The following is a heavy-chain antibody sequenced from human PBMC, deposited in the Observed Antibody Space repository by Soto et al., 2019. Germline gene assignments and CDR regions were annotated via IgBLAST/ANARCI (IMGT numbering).Heavy chain of an antibody. CDR3: AKWNCYGDY. Sequence: EVRLLESGGGLVQPGGSLRLSCAVSGFSFSTYGVTWVRQAPGKGLEWVSGVSGGSGVTHYADSVKGRFTITGDNSKNTVYLHMNSLRVENTAVYYCAKWNCYGDYWGQGTLVTVSS. V-gene: IGHV3-23*01. D-gene: IGHD1-7*01. CDR1: GFSFSTYG. J-gene: IGHJ4*02. CDR2: VSGGSGVT.